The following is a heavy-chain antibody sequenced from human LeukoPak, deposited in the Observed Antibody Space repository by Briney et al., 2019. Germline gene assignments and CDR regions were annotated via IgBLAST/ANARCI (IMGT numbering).Heavy chain of an antibody. CDR3: AKCRGGVVVPAAVDY. J-gene: IGHJ4*02. Sequence: GRSLRLSCAASGFTFSSYAMSWVRQAPGKGLEWVSAISGSGGSTYYADSVKGRFTISRDNSKNTLYLQVNSLRAEDTAVYYCAKCRGGVVVPAAVDYWGQGTLVTVSS. D-gene: IGHD2-2*01. CDR1: GFTFSSYA. CDR2: ISGSGGST. V-gene: IGHV3-23*01.